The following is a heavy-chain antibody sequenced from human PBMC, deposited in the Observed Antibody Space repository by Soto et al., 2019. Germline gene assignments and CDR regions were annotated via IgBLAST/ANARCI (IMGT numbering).Heavy chain of an antibody. J-gene: IGHJ6*02. CDR2: ISYDGSNK. Sequence: GGSLRLSCAASGFTFSSYAMHWVRQAPGKGLEWVAVISYDGSNKYYADSVKGRFTISRDNSKNTLYLQMNSLRAEDTAVYYCARERYDSSGYSYYYYGMDVWGQGTTVTVSS. V-gene: IGHV3-30-3*01. CDR3: ARERYDSSGYSYYYYGMDV. CDR1: GFTFSSYA. D-gene: IGHD3-22*01.